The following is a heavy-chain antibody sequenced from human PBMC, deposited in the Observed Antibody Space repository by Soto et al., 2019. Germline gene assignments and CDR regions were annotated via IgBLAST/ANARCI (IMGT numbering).Heavy chain of an antibody. J-gene: IGHJ6*02. Sequence: QVQLQQWGAGLLKPSETLSLNCAVYGGSFYWTWIRQPPGKGLEWLGEIRHSRSTNYNPSLKSRVSSSIDRSKSQVSLTVYSVTAADTAVYYCARGGGDYDYAVDVWGQGTTVTVSS. CDR3: ARGGGDYDYAVDV. CDR2: IRHSRST. CDR1: GGSFY. V-gene: IGHV4-34*01. D-gene: IGHD4-17*01.